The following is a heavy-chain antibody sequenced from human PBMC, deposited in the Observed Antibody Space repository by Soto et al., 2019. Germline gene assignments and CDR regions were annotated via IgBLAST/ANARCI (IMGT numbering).Heavy chain of an antibody. V-gene: IGHV3-48*01. CDR1: GFTFSSYS. J-gene: IGHJ6*03. Sequence: GGSLRLSCAASGFTFSSYSMNWVRQAPGKGLEWVSYISSSSTIYYADSVKGRFTISRDNAKNSLYLQMNSLRAEDTAVYYCATGGYYSYMDVWGKGTTVTVSS. D-gene: IGHD3-10*01. CDR2: ISSSSTI. CDR3: ATGGYYSYMDV.